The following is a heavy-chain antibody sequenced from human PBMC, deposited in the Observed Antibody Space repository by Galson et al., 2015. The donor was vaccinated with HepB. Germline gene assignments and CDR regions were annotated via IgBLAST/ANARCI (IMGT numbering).Heavy chain of an antibody. CDR2: ITSSSSYI. CDR1: GFTFSNYA. V-gene: IGHV3-21*01. D-gene: IGHD6-13*01. J-gene: IGHJ5*02. CDR3: TRDRRIAAAAWFDP. Sequence: SLRLSCAASGFTFSNYAMNWVRQAPGKGLEWVSSITSSSSYIYYADSVKGRFTISRDNAENSLYLQMNSLRAEDTAVYYCTRDRRIAAAAWFDPWGQGTLVTVSS.